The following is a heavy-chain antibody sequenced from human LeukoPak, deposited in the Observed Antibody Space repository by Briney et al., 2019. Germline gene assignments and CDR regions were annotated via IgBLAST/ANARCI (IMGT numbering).Heavy chain of an antibody. Sequence: GGSLRLSCAASGFSFISYGMHWVRQASGKGLEWVGVISDDGRSKDYADSVKGRFTISRDNSKDTLYLQMNSLRAEDTAVYYCAKRPSDYGDYVSYFDYWGQGTLVTVSS. V-gene: IGHV3-30*18. J-gene: IGHJ4*02. CDR3: AKRPSDYGDYVSYFDY. CDR2: ISDDGRSK. CDR1: GFSFISYG. D-gene: IGHD4-17*01.